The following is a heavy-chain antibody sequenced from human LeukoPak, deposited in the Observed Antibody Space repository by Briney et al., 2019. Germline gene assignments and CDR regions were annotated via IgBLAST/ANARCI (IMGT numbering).Heavy chain of an antibody. CDR2: IYYSGST. CDR1: GGSMSSGSSY. D-gene: IGHD5-12*01. V-gene: IGHV4-39*01. Sequence: SETLSLTCTVSGGSMSSGSSYWGWIRQPQGKGLEWIGTIYYSGSTYYNPSLKSRVTISADTSKNQFSLKLSSVTAADTAVYYCARSSGYTGYVDAFVIRGQGTMVSV. J-gene: IGHJ3*02. CDR3: ARSSGYTGYVDAFVI.